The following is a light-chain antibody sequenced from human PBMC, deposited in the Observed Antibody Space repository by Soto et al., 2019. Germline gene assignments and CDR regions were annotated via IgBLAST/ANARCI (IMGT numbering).Light chain of an antibody. J-gene: IGKJ1*01. CDR3: QQYGGSLKWE. Sequence: EIVLTQSPGTLSLSPGERATLSCRASQSIARSYLVWYQQRPGQAPRLLIYATSSRATGIPDRFSGSGSGKDFTLTIRRLEPEDFAVYYCQQYGGSLKWEFGQGTKVEIK. CDR1: QSIARSY. V-gene: IGKV3-20*01. CDR2: ATS.